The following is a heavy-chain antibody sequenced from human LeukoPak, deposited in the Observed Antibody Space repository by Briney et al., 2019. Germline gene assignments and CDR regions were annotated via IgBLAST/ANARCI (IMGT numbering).Heavy chain of an antibody. V-gene: IGHV3-23*01. CDR3: AKDSVRGVIIPYYFDY. CDR2: ISGSGGST. D-gene: IGHD3-10*02. J-gene: IGHJ4*02. CDR1: GFTFSDYY. Sequence: GGSLRLSCAASGFTFSDYYMSWIRQAPGKGLEWVSAISGSGGSTYYADSVKGRFTISRDNSKNTLYLQMNSLRAEDTAVYYCAKDSVRGVIIPYYFDYWGQGTLVTVSS.